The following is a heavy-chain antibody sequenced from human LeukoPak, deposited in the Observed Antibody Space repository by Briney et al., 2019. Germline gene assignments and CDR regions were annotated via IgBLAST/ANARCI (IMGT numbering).Heavy chain of an antibody. Sequence: ASVKVSCKASGYTFTSYGISWVRQAPGQGLEWMGWISAYNGNTNYAQKLQGRVTMTRDTSISTAYMELSRLRSDDTAVYYCARVGESSSEGSWFDPWGQGTLVTVSS. CDR1: GYTFTSYG. D-gene: IGHD6-13*01. CDR3: ARVGESSSEGSWFDP. V-gene: IGHV1-18*01. CDR2: ISAYNGNT. J-gene: IGHJ5*02.